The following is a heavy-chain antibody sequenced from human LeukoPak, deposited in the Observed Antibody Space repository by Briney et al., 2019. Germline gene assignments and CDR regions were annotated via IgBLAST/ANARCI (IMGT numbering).Heavy chain of an antibody. CDR1: GGSISSYY. D-gene: IGHD6-13*01. CDR2: IYYSGST. J-gene: IGHJ5*02. V-gene: IGHV4-59*01. CDR3: ARNTWQQLGKFDP. Sequence: PSETLSLTCTVSGGSISSYYWSWIRQPPGKGLEWIGYIYYSGSTNYNPPLKSRVTISVDTSKNQFSLKLSSVTAADTAVYYCARNTWQQLGKFDPWGQGTLVTVSS.